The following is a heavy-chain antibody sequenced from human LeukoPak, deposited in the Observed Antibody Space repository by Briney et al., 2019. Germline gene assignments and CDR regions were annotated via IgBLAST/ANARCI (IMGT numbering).Heavy chain of an antibody. D-gene: IGHD6-13*01. CDR2: IYYSGST. J-gene: IGHJ6*02. Sequence: SETLSLTCTVSGGSISSYYWSWTRQPPGKGLEWIGYIYYSGSTNYNPSLKSRVTISVDTSKNQFSLKLSSVTAADTAVYYCARQVGSSSLDVWGQGTTVTVSS. CDR1: GGSISSYY. V-gene: IGHV4-59*08. CDR3: ARQVGSSSLDV.